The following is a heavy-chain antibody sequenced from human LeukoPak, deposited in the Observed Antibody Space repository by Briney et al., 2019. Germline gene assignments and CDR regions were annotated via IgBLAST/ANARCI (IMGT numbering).Heavy chain of an antibody. CDR2: ISAYNGNT. Sequence: ASVKVSCKASGYTFTSYGISWVRQAPGQGLEWMGWISAYNGNTNYAQKLQGRVTMTTDTSTSTAYMELRSLRSDDTAVYYCARDGWDQWLISSFDPWGQGTLVTVSS. CDR1: GYTFTSYG. D-gene: IGHD6-19*01. CDR3: ARDGWDQWLISSFDP. V-gene: IGHV1-18*01. J-gene: IGHJ5*02.